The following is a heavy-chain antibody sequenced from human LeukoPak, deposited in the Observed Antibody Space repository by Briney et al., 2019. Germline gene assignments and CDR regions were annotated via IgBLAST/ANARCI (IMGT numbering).Heavy chain of an antibody. CDR1: GFRVSDYY. V-gene: IGHV3-66*03. J-gene: IGHJ5*02. Sequence: GGSVRLSCAVSGFRVSDYYMSWVGPAPGQGREWVVHIRDSGEAFYPDFARGRFAISRDESENTLYLQMNSLRVEDTAVYFCARDRAANQDWVEFDPWGQGTPVIVS. D-gene: IGHD3/OR15-3a*01. CDR2: IRDSGEA. CDR3: ARDRAANQDWVEFDP.